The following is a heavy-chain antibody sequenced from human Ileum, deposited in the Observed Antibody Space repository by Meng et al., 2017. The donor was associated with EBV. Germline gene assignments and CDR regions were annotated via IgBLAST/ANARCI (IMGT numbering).Heavy chain of an antibody. J-gene: IGHJ1*01. D-gene: IGHD2-8*01. V-gene: IGHV4-34*01. Sequence: QGPLQRWGTGLLEPSETLALTWGVYGGSFNGYYWTWIRQPPGKGLEWIGEINHSGSTNYNPSLKSRVIISVDTSKNQFSLNLSSVTAADTAVYYCARGVYGPTTRGREYFIHWGRGTLVPSPQ. CDR1: GGSFNGYY. CDR3: ARGVYGPTTRGREYFIH. CDR2: INHSGST.